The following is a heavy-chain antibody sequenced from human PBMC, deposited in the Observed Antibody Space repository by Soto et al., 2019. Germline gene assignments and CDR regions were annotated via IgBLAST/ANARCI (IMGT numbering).Heavy chain of an antibody. Sequence: QVQLVESGGGLVKPGGSLSLSCAASGFTFSDYYMNWIRQAPGKGLEWVSYISSGAITIYYADSVKGRFTISRDNAKNPLYLQMNSLRAEDTAVYYCAGHYSSSSVEFWGQGTLVTVSS. V-gene: IGHV3-11*01. J-gene: IGHJ4*02. CDR1: GFTFSDYY. CDR2: ISSGAITI. D-gene: IGHD6-6*01. CDR3: AGHYSSSSVEF.